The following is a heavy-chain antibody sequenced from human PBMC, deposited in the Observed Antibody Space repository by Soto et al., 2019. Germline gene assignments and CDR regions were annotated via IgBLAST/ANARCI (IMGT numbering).Heavy chain of an antibody. CDR2: ISYDGSNK. V-gene: IGHV3-30*18. D-gene: IGHD1-26*01. CDR1: GFTFSSYG. CDR3: AKDGRVGATNYYYYGMDV. Sequence: QVQLVESGGGVVQPGRSLRLSCAASGFTFSSYGMHWVRQAPGKGLEWVAVISYDGSNKYYADSVKGRFTISRDNSKNTLYLQMNSLRAADTAVYYCAKDGRVGATNYYYYGMDVWGQGTTVTVSS. J-gene: IGHJ6*02.